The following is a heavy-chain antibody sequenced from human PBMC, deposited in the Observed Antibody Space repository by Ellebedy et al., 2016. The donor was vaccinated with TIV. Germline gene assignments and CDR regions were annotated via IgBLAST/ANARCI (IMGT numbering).Heavy chain of an antibody. CDR1: GFTFSRYA. CDR2: IVGNGA. Sequence: GESLKISCAASGFTFSRYAMTWVRQAPGMGLAWVSGIVGNGAQRYADSVKGRFTISRDNSQNTVDLQMNSLRAEDTAVYFCAKDRTPGDGYWVFDYWGQGTLVTVSS. J-gene: IGHJ4*02. D-gene: IGHD5-18*01. CDR3: AKDRTPGDGYWVFDY. V-gene: IGHV3-23*01.